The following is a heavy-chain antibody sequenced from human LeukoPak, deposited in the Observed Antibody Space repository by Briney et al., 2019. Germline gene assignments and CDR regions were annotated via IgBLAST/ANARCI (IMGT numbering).Heavy chain of an antibody. CDR1: GFTFSSYA. Sequence: GGSLRLSCAASGFTFSSYAMSWVRQAPGKGLEWVSAISGSGGSPYYADSVKGRFTISRDNSKNTLYLQMNSLRAEDTAVYYCASVYYYDSSGYSSFDYWGQGTLVTVSS. D-gene: IGHD3-22*01. CDR2: ISGSGGSP. CDR3: ASVYYYDSSGYSSFDY. J-gene: IGHJ4*02. V-gene: IGHV3-23*01.